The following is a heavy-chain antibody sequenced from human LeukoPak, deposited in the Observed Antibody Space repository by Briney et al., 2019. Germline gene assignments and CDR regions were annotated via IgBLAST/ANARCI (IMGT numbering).Heavy chain of an antibody. CDR3: ARDTEMATIYHFDY. J-gene: IGHJ4*02. CDR2: ISYDGSNK. V-gene: IGHV3-30-3*01. CDR1: GFSFSTSY. Sequence: GGSLRLSCAASGFSFSTSYMNWVRQAPGKGLEWVAVISYDGSNKYYADSVKGRFTISRDNSKNTLYLQMNSLRAEDTAAYYCARDTEMATIYHFDYWGQGTLVTVSS. D-gene: IGHD5-24*01.